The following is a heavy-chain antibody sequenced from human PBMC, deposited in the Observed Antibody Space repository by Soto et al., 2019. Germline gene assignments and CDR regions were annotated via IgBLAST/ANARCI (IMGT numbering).Heavy chain of an antibody. V-gene: IGHV1-18*01. CDR1: GYTFTSYG. J-gene: IGHJ4*02. CDR3: ARETLSCSGGSCYPGPFDY. CDR2: ISAYNGNT. Sequence: ASVKVSCKASGYTFTSYGISWVRQAPGQGLEWMGWISAYNGNTNYAQKLQGRVTMTTDTSTSTAYMELRSLRSDDTAVYYCARETLSCSGGSCYPGPFDYWGQGTLVTVSS. D-gene: IGHD2-15*01.